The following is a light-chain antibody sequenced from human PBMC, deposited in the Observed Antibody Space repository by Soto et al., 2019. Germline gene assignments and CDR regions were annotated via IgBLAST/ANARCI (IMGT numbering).Light chain of an antibody. CDR2: DTS. CDR1: TGAVTSGHY. CDR3: LVTYSGVAV. Sequence: QAVVTQEPSLTVSPGGTVTLTCGSSTGAVTSGHYPYWFQQKPGQAPRTLIYDTSNRHSWTPARFSGSLLGGKAALTLSGAQSEDEAEYYCLVTYSGVAVFGGGTKLTVL. V-gene: IGLV7-46*01. J-gene: IGLJ7*01.